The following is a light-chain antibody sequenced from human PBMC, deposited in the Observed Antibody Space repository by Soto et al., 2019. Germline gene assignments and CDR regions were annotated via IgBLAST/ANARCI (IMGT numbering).Light chain of an antibody. CDR3: QQYNSYPRT. CDR1: QSISTW. V-gene: IGKV1D-16*01. Sequence: DIQMTQSPSSLSASVGDRVTITCRASQSISTWLAWYQQKPGKAPKPLIYATSNLQSGVPSRFSGSGSETEFTLTISSLLPDDFATYYCQQYNSYPRTFGQGTRLEIK. CDR2: ATS. J-gene: IGKJ5*01.